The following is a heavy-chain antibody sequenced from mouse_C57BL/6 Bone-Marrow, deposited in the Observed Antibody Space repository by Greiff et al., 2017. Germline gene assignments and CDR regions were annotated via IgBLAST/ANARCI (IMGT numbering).Heavy chain of an antibody. CDR2: IDPSDSYT. Sequence: QVQLQQPGAELVKPGASVKLSCKASGYTFTSYWMQWVKQRPGQGLEWIGEIDPSDSYTNYNQKFKGKATLTVDTSSSTAYMQLSSLTSEDSAVYYGARGYGNRFAYWGQGTLVTVSA. V-gene: IGHV1-50*01. CDR3: ARGYGNRFAY. J-gene: IGHJ3*01. D-gene: IGHD2-10*02. CDR1: GYTFTSYW.